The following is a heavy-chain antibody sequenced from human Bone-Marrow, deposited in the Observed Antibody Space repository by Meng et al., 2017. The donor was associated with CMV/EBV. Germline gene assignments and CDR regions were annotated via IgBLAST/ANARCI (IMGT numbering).Heavy chain of an antibody. V-gene: IGHV4-39*07. D-gene: IGHD3-10*01. CDR3: ARGQGRGVDAFDI. J-gene: IGHJ3*02. Sequence: SETLSLTCSVSGGSISTSNYYWGWIRRSPGRGLEWIASLHYSETIYYSPSLKSRVTISVDTSKNQFSLKLSSVTAADTAVYYCARGQGRGVDAFDIWGQGTMVTVSS. CDR2: LHYSETI. CDR1: GGSISTSNYY.